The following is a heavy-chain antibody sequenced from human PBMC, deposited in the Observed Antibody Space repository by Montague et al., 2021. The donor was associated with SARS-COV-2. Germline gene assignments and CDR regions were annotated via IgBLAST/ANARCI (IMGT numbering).Heavy chain of an antibody. Sequence: SLRLSCAASGFTFSSYAMHWVRQAPGKGLEWVAVISYDGSNKYYADSVKGRFTISRDNSKNTLYLQMNSLRAEDTAVYYCASQITMIDPIDYWGQGTLVTVSS. CDR1: GFTFSSYA. D-gene: IGHD3-22*01. V-gene: IGHV3-30-3*01. CDR2: ISYDGSNK. J-gene: IGHJ4*02. CDR3: ASQITMIDPIDY.